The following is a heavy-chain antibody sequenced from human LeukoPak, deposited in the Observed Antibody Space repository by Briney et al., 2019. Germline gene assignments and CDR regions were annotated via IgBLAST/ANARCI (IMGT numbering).Heavy chain of an antibody. CDR3: TTELSSIPSKFH. CDR1: GFTFTDAW. D-gene: IGHD6-6*01. CDR2: IKSKAEGGTT. Sequence: GGSLRLPCAASGFTFTDAWMNWVRQAPGKGLEWVGRIKSKAEGGTTDYAAPVKGRFSISRDDSKNTLYLQMNSLKTEDTAVYYCTTELSSIPSKFHWGQGTLVTVSS. J-gene: IGHJ4*02. V-gene: IGHV3-15*01.